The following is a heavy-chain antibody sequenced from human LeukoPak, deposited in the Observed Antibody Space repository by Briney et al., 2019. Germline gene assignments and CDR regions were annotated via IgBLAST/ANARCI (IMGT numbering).Heavy chain of an antibody. CDR3: ARAGSKSGARVYARRIDY. CDR2: MNPNSGNT. J-gene: IGHJ4*02. CDR1: GYTFTSYD. V-gene: IGHV1-8*01. D-gene: IGHD2/OR15-2a*01. Sequence: ASVKVSCKASGYTFTSYDINWVRQATGQGLEWMGWMNPNSGNTGYAQKFQGRVTMTRNTSISTAYMELSSLRSEDTAVYYCARAGSKSGARVYARRIDYWGQGTLVTVSS.